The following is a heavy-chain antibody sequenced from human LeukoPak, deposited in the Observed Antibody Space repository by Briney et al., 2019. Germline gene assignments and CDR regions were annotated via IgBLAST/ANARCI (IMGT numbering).Heavy chain of an antibody. CDR2: INAGNGNT. D-gene: IGHD1-14*01. V-gene: IGHV1-3*01. CDR1: GYTFTSYA. Sequence: ASVKVSCKASGYTFTSYAMHWVRQAPGQRLEWMGWINAGNGNTKYSQKFQGRVTITRDTSASTAYMELSSLRSEDTAVYYCASAGRPFNPYGMDVWGQGSTVTVSS. CDR3: ASAGRPFNPYGMDV. J-gene: IGHJ6*02.